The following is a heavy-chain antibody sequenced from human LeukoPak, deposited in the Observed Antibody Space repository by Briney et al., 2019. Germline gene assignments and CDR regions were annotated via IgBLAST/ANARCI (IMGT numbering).Heavy chain of an antibody. CDR2: ISSNGGST. D-gene: IGHD3-22*01. Sequence: PGGSLRLSCAASGFTFSSYAMHWVRQAPGKGLEYVSAISSNGGSTYYANSVKGRFTISRDNSKNTLYLQMGSLRAEDMAVYYCARGSYYYDSSGYYEEYLSLDYWGQGTLVTVSS. CDR3: ARGSYYYDSSGYYEEYLSLDY. CDR1: GFTFSSYA. J-gene: IGHJ4*02. V-gene: IGHV3-64*01.